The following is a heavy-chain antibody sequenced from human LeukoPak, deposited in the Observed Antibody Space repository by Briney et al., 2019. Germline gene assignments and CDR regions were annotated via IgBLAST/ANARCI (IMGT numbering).Heavy chain of an antibody. CDR2: ISGSGGST. CDR3: AKPPGAASGGY. Sequence: ETLSLTCAVYGGSFSGYSWSWVRQAPGKGLEWVSAISGSGGSTYYADSVKGRFTISRDNSKNTLYLQMNSLRAEDTAVYYCAKPPGAASGGYWGQGTLVTVSS. D-gene: IGHD5-18*01. V-gene: IGHV3-23*01. J-gene: IGHJ4*02. CDR1: GGSFSGYS.